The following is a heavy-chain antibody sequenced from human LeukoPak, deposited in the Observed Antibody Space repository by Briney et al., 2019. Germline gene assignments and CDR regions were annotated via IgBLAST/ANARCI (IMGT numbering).Heavy chain of an antibody. J-gene: IGHJ4*02. D-gene: IGHD3-22*01. Sequence: GGSLRLSCAASGFTFSSYNMNWVRQAPGKGLEWVSSITSTGSYTFYADSVKGRFTISRDNSKNTLYLQMNSLRAEDTAVYYCAKDIRYYYDSSGYAHWGQGTLVTVSS. CDR3: AKDIRYYYDSSGYAH. CDR2: ITSTGSYT. V-gene: IGHV3-21*01. CDR1: GFTFSSYN.